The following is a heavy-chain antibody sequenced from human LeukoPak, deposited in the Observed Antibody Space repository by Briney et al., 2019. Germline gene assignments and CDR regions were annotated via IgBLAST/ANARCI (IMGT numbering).Heavy chain of an antibody. Sequence: GRSLRLSCAASGLTFSSYGMHWVRQAPGKGLEWVAVISYDGSNKYYAYSVKCRFTISRDNSKNTLYLQMNSLRAEDTAVYYCVIAVADDGFDYWGQGTLVTVSS. D-gene: IGHD6-19*01. V-gene: IGHV3-30*03. CDR1: GLTFSSYG. CDR2: ISYDGSNK. J-gene: IGHJ4*02. CDR3: VIAVADDGFDY.